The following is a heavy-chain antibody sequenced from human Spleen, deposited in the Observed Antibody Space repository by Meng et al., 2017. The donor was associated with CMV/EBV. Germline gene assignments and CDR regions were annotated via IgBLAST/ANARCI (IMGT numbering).Heavy chain of an antibody. D-gene: IGHD3-3*01. V-gene: IGHV3-30-3*01. CDR2: ISYDGSNE. CDR1: GFTFSSYA. J-gene: IGHJ4*02. Sequence: GGSLRLSCAASGFTFSSYAMSWVRQAPGKGLEWVALISYDGSNEYFADSVKGRFTISRDNSNNTLYLQMNSLRSEDTAVYYCARDITIFGVVILGLQVDYWGQGTLVTVSS. CDR3: ARDITIFGVVILGLQVDY.